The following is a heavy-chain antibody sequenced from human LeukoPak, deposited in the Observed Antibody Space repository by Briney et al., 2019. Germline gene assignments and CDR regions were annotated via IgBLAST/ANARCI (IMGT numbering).Heavy chain of an antibody. D-gene: IGHD5-24*01. Sequence: SETLSLTCTVSGGSISSYYWSWIRQPPGKGLEWIGYIYYSGSTNYNPSLKSRVTISVDTSKNQFSLKLSSVTAADTAVYYCARHENGYKPPDYWGQGTLVTVSS. CDR2: IYYSGST. J-gene: IGHJ4*02. V-gene: IGHV4-59*08. CDR3: ARHENGYKPPDY. CDR1: GGSISSYY.